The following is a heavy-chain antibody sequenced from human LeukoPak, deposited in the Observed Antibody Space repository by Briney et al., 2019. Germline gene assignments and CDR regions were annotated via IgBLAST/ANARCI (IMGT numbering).Heavy chain of an antibody. CDR1: GFTFKNYW. J-gene: IGHJ2*01. CDR3: ARDSSSPYWYFNL. CDR2: INQGGSDK. V-gene: IGHV3-7*01. Sequence: GGSLRLSCAASGFTFKNYWMSWVRLAPGRGLDWVANINQGGSDKYYVDSVEGRFTISRDNAKNSVYLQMSSLRVEDTGVYYCARDSSSPYWYFNLWGRGTLVTVSS.